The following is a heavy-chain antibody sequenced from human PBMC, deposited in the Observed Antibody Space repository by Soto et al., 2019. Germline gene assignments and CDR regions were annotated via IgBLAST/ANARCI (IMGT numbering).Heavy chain of an antibody. CDR1: GGTFSSYA. CDR2: IIPIFGTA. D-gene: IGHD2-21*02. J-gene: IGHJ5*02. V-gene: IGHV1-69*06. CDR3: AREQVVVVTAIQGWFDP. Sequence: QVQLVQSGAEVKKPGSSVNVSCKASGGTFSSYAISWVRQAPGQGREWMGGIIPIFGTANYAQKFQGRVTITADKSTSTAYMELSSLRSEDTAVYYCAREQVVVVTAIQGWFDPWGQGTLVTVSS.